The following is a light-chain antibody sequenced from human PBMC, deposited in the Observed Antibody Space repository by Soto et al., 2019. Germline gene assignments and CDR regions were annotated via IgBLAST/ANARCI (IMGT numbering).Light chain of an antibody. CDR2: DAS. Sequence: DIQMTQSPSSLSASVGDRVTVTCRASQSIGRYLNWYQQKPGKAPKPLIYDASSLQTGVPSRFNGNESGTDFTLTINSLQPEDFATYYCQQSFSAPRTFGQGTKLEIK. V-gene: IGKV1-39*01. CDR1: QSIGRY. J-gene: IGKJ2*01. CDR3: QQSFSAPRT.